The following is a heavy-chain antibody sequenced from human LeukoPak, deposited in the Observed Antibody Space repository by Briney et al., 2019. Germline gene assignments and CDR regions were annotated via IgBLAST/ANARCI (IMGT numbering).Heavy chain of an antibody. CDR1: GFIFSSYG. J-gene: IGHJ4*02. Sequence: PGGSLRLSCAASGFIFSSYGMHWVRQAPGKGLEWVAVIWYDGSNKYYADSVKGRFTISRDNSKNTLYLQMNSLRAEDTAVYYCARNPLKYSYGQYYFDYWGQGTLVTVSS. CDR3: ARNPLKYSYGQYYFDY. V-gene: IGHV3-33*01. D-gene: IGHD5-18*01. CDR2: IWYDGSNK.